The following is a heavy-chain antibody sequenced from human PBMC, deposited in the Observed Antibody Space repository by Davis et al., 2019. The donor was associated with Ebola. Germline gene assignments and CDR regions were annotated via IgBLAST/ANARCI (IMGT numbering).Heavy chain of an antibody. V-gene: IGHV1-18*01. CDR3: ARDQVPGYCSGGSCYGGLIY. CDR1: GYTFTSYG. CDR2: ISAYNGNT. J-gene: IGHJ4*02. D-gene: IGHD2-15*01. Sequence: AASVKVSCKASGYTFTSYGISWVRQAPGQGLEWMGWISAYNGNTNYAQKLQGRVTMTTDTSTSTAYMELRSLRSEDTAVYYCARDQVPGYCSGGSCYGGLIYWGQGTLVTVSS.